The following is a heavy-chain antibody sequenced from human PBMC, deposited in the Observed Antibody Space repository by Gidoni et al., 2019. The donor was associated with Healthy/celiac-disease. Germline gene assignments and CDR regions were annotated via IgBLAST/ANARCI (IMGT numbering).Heavy chain of an antibody. CDR2: IWYDGRNK. J-gene: IGHJ5*02. D-gene: IGHD6-19*01. CDR3: ARDRGGIAVAQGWFDP. CDR1: GFTFSSYG. V-gene: IGHV3-33*01. Sequence: QVQLVESGGGVVQPGRSLRLSCAASGFTFSSYGMHWVRQAPGKGLGWVAFIWYDGRNKYYAAPVKGRFPISRDNSKNTLYLQMNSLRAEDTAVYYCARDRGGIAVAQGWFDPWGQGTLVTVSS.